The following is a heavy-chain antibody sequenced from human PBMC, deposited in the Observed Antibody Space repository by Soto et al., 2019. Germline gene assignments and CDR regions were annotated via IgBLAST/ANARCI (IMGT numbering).Heavy chain of an antibody. CDR3: ARGGGSSLIDTFDI. CDR1: RFTFSTYA. Sequence: GGSLRLSCAASRFTFSTYAVSWVRQAPGKGLEWVSTISGSGVSTHYADSVKGRFTISRDNSKNTLYLQVNSLRDEDTAVYYCARGGGSSLIDTFDIWGQGATVTVSS. D-gene: IGHD1-26*01. J-gene: IGHJ3*02. V-gene: IGHV3-23*01. CDR2: ISGSGVST.